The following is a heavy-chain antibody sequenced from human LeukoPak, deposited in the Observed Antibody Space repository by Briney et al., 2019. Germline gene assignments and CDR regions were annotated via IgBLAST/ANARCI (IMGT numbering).Heavy chain of an antibody. CDR3: ARASIAAGTYYYGMDV. CDR1: GGSFSGYY. CDR2: INHSGST. Sequence: SETLSLTCAVYGGSFSGYYWSWIRQPPGKGLEWVGEINHSGSTNYNPSLKSRVTISVDTSKTQFSLTLSSVTAADTAVYYCARASIAAGTYYYGMDVWGQGTTVTVSS. V-gene: IGHV4-34*01. D-gene: IGHD6-13*01. J-gene: IGHJ6*02.